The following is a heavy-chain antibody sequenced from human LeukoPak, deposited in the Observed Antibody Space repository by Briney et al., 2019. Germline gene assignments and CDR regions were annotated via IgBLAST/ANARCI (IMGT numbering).Heavy chain of an antibody. CDR2: ISSSSSYI. CDR1: GGSFSGYY. D-gene: IGHD1-26*01. CDR3: ARDRGDAVGAHDC. Sequence: ETLSLTCAVYGGSFSGYYWSWVRQAPGKGLEWVSSISSSSSYIYYADSVKGRFTISRDNAKNSLYLQMNSLRAEDTAVYYCARDRGDAVGAHDCWGQGTLVTVSS. V-gene: IGHV3-21*01. J-gene: IGHJ4*02.